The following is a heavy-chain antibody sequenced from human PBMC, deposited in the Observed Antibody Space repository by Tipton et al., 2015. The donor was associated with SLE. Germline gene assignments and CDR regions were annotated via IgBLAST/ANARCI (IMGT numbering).Heavy chain of an antibody. J-gene: IGHJ4*02. CDR1: GYTFANFW. CDR3: ARDQASLGLDF. V-gene: IGHV5-51*01. Sequence: QLVQSGAEVKKPGESLKISCRVSGYTFANFWISWVRQTPEKGLEWMGFIYPGDSDTKYSPSFEGQVTISADKSTNTAYVQWNSLKTSDSAIYYCARDQASLGLDFWGQGTLVTVSS. CDR2: IYPGDSDT.